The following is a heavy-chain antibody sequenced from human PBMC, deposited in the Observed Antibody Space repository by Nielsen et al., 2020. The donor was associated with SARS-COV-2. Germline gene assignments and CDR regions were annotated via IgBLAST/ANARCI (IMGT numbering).Heavy chain of an antibody. D-gene: IGHD6-6*01. J-gene: IGHJ6*02. V-gene: IGHV6-1*01. CDR1: GDSVSSNSAA. CDR2: TYYRSKWYN. CDR3: VRGGPRIAARLGMDV. Sequence: SETLSLTCAISGDSVSSNSAAWNWIRQSPSRGLEWLGRTYYRSKWYNDYAVSVKSRITINPDTSKNQFSLQLNSVTPEDTAVYYCVRGGPRIAARLGMDVWGQGTTVTVSS.